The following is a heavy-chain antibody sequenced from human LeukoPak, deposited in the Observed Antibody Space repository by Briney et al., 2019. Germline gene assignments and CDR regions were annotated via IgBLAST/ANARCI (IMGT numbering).Heavy chain of an antibody. J-gene: IGHJ4*02. CDR1: GASISSNNYY. D-gene: IGHD1-26*01. V-gene: IGHV4-39*01. Sequence: SETLSLTCTISGASISSNNYYWGWVRQPPGKGLEWIGNIYSSGNTYYNASLKSRVTIYIDTSKNQFSLNLSSVTAADTAVYYCAKSGGSGLIDYWGQGTLVTVSS. CDR3: AKSGGSGLIDY. CDR2: IYSSGNT.